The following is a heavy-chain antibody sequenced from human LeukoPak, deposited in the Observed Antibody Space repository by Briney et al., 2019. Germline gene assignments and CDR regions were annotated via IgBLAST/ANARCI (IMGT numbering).Heavy chain of an antibody. CDR1: GFIFSMYN. CDR2: INTETGNP. CDR3: VREGLGYCSGSGCYRPFGY. Sequence: ASVKVSCKTSGFIFSMYNIHWVRQAPGQGLEWMGWINTETGNPTYAQGFTGRFVFSLDTSVSSSYMEIYSLKAEDTAVYYCVREGLGYCSGSGCYRPFGYWGQGTLVTVSS. D-gene: IGHD2-15*01. V-gene: IGHV7-4-1*01. J-gene: IGHJ4*02.